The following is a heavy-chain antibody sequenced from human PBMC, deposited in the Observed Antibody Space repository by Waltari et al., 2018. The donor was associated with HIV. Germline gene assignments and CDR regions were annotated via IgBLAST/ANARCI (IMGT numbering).Heavy chain of an antibody. CDR3: ARRRGGGEVAGRRYYSDY. CDR1: GGSIRTNSYS. D-gene: IGHD6-19*01. J-gene: IGHJ4*02. Sequence: QLQLQESGPGLVKPSETLSLTCTVSGGSIRTNSYSWGWVRQPPGKGLEWIGSVCYIGGTHYNSSLKSRVTMSVNTSKNQFSLKLGSVTAADTALYYCARRRGGGEVAGRRYYSDYWGQGILVTVSS. CDR2: VCYIGGT. V-gene: IGHV4-39*01.